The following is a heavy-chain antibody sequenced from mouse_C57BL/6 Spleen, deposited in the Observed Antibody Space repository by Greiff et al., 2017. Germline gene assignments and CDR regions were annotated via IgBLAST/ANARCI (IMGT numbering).Heavy chain of an antibody. CDR3: ARVTTVVATDDY. CDR2: IYPRSGNT. J-gene: IGHJ2*01. Sequence: VQLQQSGAELARPGASVKLSCKASGYTFTSYGISWVKQRTGQGLEWIGEIYPRSGNTYYNEKFKGKATLTADKYSSTAYIELRSLTSEDSAVYFCARVTTVVATDDYWGQGTTLTVSS. V-gene: IGHV1-81*01. CDR1: GYTFTSYG. D-gene: IGHD1-1*01.